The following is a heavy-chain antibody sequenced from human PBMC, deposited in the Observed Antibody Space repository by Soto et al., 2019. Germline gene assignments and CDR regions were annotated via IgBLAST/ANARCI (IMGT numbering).Heavy chain of an antibody. CDR2: ISGSGGST. D-gene: IGHD3-22*01. Sequence: GGSLRLSCAASGFTFSSYAMSWVRQAPGKGLEWVSAISGSGGSTYYADSVKGRFTISGDNSKNTLYLQMNSLRAEDTAVYYCAKDMSPSYYYDSSGYYPLSIWGQGTLVTV. CDR1: GFTFSSYA. J-gene: IGHJ4*02. V-gene: IGHV3-23*01. CDR3: AKDMSPSYYYDSSGYYPLSI.